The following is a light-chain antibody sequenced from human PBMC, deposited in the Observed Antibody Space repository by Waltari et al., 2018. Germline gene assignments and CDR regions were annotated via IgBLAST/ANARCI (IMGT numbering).Light chain of an antibody. CDR2: DVS. CDR3: CSYGGTYSWV. V-gene: IGLV2-11*01. Sequence: QSALTQPRPVSGSPGQSVTISCTGTSSDVGGYNYVSWYQQHPGKAPKLMIDDVSKRPSGVPDRFSGSKSGNTASLAISGLQAEDEADCDCCSYGGTYSWVFGGGTKLAVL. CDR1: SSDVGGYNY. J-gene: IGLJ3*02.